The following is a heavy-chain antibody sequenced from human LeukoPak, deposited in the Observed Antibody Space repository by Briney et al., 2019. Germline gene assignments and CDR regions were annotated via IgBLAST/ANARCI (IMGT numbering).Heavy chain of an antibody. CDR3: ARHRGRVIVTPYFDY. V-gene: IGHV3-30-3*01. D-gene: IGHD3-16*02. J-gene: IGHJ4*02. CDR2: TAHDGTNK. Sequence: GGSLRLSCAASGFIFSTYAMHWVRQAPDKGLEWVAVTAHDGTNKYYADSVKGRFTISRDNSKNTLYLQMNSLRTEDTAVYYCARHRGRVIVTPYFDYWGQGTLVTVSS. CDR1: GFIFSTYA.